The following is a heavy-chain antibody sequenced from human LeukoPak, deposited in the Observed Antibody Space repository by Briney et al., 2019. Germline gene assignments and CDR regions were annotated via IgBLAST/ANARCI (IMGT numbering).Heavy chain of an antibody. D-gene: IGHD5-24*01. CDR2: ISSSSTI. CDR1: GFTFSSYS. CDR3: AGMATIEY. Sequence: GGSLRLSCAASGFTFSSYSMNWVRQAPGKGLEWVSYISSSSTIYYADSVKGRFTISRDNAKNSLYLQMNSLRDEDTAVYYCAGMATIEYWGQGTLVTVSS. J-gene: IGHJ4*02. V-gene: IGHV3-48*02.